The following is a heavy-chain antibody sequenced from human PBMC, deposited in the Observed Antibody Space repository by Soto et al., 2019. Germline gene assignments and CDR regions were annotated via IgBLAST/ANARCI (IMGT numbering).Heavy chain of an antibody. Sequence: ASVKVSCKASGYSFTDYHIPWVRQAPGQGLEWLVRINPKSGGTSTAQKFQGWVTMTTDTSTSTASMELTRLTSDDTAIYYCARGDSTDWSNGVCSFFYNHDMDVWGQGTTVTVSS. V-gene: IGHV1-2*04. D-gene: IGHD2-8*01. CDR2: INPKSGGT. CDR3: ARGDSTDWSNGVCSFFYNHDMDV. CDR1: GYSFTDYH. J-gene: IGHJ6*02.